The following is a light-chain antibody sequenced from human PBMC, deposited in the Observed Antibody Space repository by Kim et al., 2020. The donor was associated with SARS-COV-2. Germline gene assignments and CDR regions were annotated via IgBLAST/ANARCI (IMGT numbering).Light chain of an antibody. V-gene: IGLV6-57*03. CDR2: EDS. J-gene: IGLJ3*02. CDR1: RGGVAATF. Sequence: KTVNSARTRTRGGVAATFVQWYQLRRGRAPTAVIYEDSQRPAGVPDRFSGSIDSASNSASLTISGLRTEDEADYYCQSYDSSHLWVFGGGTQLTVL. CDR3: QSYDSSHLWV.